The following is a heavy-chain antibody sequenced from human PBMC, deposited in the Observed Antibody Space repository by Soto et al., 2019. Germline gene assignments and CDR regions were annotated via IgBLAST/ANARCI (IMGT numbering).Heavy chain of an antibody. Sequence: QVQLVQSGAEVKKPGASVKVSCKASGYTFTSYYMHWVRQAPGQGLEWMGIINPSGGSTSYAQKFQGRGTMTRDTSTSTVYMELSSLRSEDTAVYYCARAFPPRDYDFWSGYYSNFDYWGQGTLVTVSS. J-gene: IGHJ4*02. D-gene: IGHD3-3*01. V-gene: IGHV1-46*01. CDR2: INPSGGST. CDR3: ARAFPPRDYDFWSGYYSNFDY. CDR1: GYTFTSYY.